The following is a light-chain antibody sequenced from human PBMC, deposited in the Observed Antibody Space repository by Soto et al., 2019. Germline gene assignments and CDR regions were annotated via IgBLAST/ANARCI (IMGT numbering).Light chain of an antibody. CDR3: HQYDNSPWT. J-gene: IGKJ1*01. CDR1: QSVSSNY. CDR2: GAS. Sequence: EIVLTQSPGTLSLSPGERATLFCRASQSVSSNYLAWYQQKPGQAPRLLIYGASSRATGIPDRFSGSGSGTDFTLTITRLEPEDFAVYYCHQYDNSPWTFGQGTKVEIK. V-gene: IGKV3-20*01.